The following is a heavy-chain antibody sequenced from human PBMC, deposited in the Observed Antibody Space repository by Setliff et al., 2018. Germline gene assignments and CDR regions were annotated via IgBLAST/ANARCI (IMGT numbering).Heavy chain of an antibody. CDR3: ARDWGITRTNNWYFDL. V-gene: IGHV1-69*10. CDR1: GGTFSSYA. Sequence: ASVKVSCKASGGTFSSYAISWVRQAPGQGLEWMGGIIPILGIANYAQKFQGRVTITADKSTSTAYMELSSLRSEDTAVYYCARDWGITRTNNWYFDLWGRGTLVTVSS. J-gene: IGHJ2*01. CDR2: IIPILGIA. D-gene: IGHD1-7*01.